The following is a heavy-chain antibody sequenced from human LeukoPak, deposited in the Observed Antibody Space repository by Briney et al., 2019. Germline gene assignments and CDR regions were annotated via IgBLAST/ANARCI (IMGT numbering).Heavy chain of an antibody. J-gene: IGHJ6*03. V-gene: IGHV4-34*01. Sequence: SSETLSLTCAVYGGSFSGYYWSWIRQPPGKGLEWIGEINHSGSTNYNPSLKSRVTISVDTSKNQFSLKLSSVTAADTAVYYCARLHYGGNYGYYYYYMDVWGKGTTVTISS. CDR2: INHSGST. D-gene: IGHD4-23*01. CDR3: ARLHYGGNYGYYYYYMDV. CDR1: GGSFSGYY.